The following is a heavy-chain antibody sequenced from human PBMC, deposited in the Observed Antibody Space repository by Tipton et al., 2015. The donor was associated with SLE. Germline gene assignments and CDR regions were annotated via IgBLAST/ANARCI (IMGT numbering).Heavy chain of an antibody. J-gene: IGHJ6*02. CDR2: INIGGSNK. CDR3: AKDRALTAMTAGGLDV. Sequence: GSLRLSCAASGFTFSSYWMHWVRQTPGKGLVWVSRINIGGSNKRYADSVKGRFTISRDNAKNTLYLQMNSLRPEDTAVYYCAKDRALTAMTAGGLDVWGQGTSVTVSS. D-gene: IGHD2-21*02. CDR1: GFTFSSYW. V-gene: IGHV3-74*01.